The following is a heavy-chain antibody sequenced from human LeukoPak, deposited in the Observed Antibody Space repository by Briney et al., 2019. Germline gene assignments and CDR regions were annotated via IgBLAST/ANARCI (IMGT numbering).Heavy chain of an antibody. CDR3: ASGYSGYIYGDY. V-gene: IGHV3-30-3*01. CDR1: GFTFSSYA. J-gene: IGHJ4*02. CDR2: ISYDGSNK. Sequence: GGSLRLSCAASGFTFSSYAMHWVRQAPGKGLEWVAVISYDGSNKYYADSVKGRFTISRDNYKNTLYLQMNSLRAEDTAVYYCASGYSGYIYGDYWGQGTLVTVSS. D-gene: IGHD5-12*01.